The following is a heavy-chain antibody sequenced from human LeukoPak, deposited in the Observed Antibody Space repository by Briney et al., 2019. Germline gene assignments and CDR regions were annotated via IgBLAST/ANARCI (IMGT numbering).Heavy chain of an antibody. CDR2: MNPNSGNT. Sequence: ASVKVSCKASGYTFTSYDINWVRQATGQGLEWMGWMNPNSGNTGYAQKFQGRVTITRNTSISTAYMELSSLRSEDTAVYYCARAFSYYYGSGSYWDNWGQGTLVTVSS. D-gene: IGHD3-10*01. V-gene: IGHV1-8*03. CDR3: ARAFSYYYGSGSYWDN. CDR1: GYTFTSYD. J-gene: IGHJ4*02.